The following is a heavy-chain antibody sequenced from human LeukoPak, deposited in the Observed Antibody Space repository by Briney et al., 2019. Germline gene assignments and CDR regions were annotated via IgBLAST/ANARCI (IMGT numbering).Heavy chain of an antibody. V-gene: IGHV4-39*07. D-gene: IGHD4-11*01. CDR2: IYYSGST. CDR1: GGSISSGDYY. CDR3: ASLNYPPYYYMDV. J-gene: IGHJ6*03. Sequence: SETLSLTCTVSGGSISSGDYYWSWIRQPPGKGLEWIGSIYYSGSTNYNPSLKSRVTISVDTSKNQFSLKLSSVTAADTAVYYCASLNYPPYYYMDVWGKGTTVTVSS.